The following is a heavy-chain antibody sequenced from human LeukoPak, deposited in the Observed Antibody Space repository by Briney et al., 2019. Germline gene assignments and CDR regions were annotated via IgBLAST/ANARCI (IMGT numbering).Heavy chain of an antibody. CDR1: GYSISSGYY. D-gene: IGHD6-13*01. CDR2: IYHSGST. V-gene: IGHV4-38-2*02. CDR3: ARGPYSSSWYLHRYFDY. Sequence: SETLSLTCTVSGYSISSGYYWGWIRQPPGKGLEWIGIIYHSGSTYYNPSLKSRVTISVDTSKNQFSLKLSSVTAADTAVYYCARGPYSSSWYLHRYFDYWGQGTLVTVS. J-gene: IGHJ4*02.